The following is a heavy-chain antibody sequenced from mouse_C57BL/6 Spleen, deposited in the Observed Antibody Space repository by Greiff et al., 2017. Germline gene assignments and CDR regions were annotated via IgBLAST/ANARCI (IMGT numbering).Heavy chain of an antibody. Sequence: EVKVEESGGGLVKPGGSLKLSCAASGFTFSSYTMSWVRQTPEKRLEWVATISGGGGNTYYPDSVKGRFTISRDNAKNTLYLQMSSLRSEDTALYYCARGDDEYYFDYWGQGTTLTVSS. CDR1: GFTFSSYT. V-gene: IGHV5-9*01. CDR2: ISGGGGNT. J-gene: IGHJ2*01. CDR3: ARGDDEYYFDY. D-gene: IGHD2-12*01.